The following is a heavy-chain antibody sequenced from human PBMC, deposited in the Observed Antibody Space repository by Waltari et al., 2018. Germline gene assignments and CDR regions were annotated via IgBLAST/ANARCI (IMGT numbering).Heavy chain of an antibody. CDR3: AREQRTYYFDY. Sequence: EVQLVESGGGLFQPGGSLILSCAAPRFTACGSHMSWVRQAPGKGLEWVSVLYTSDGTYYADPVRGRFTISRDNAKNTLYLQMNSLRAEDTALYYCAREQRTYYFDYWGQGTLVTVSS. V-gene: IGHV3-53*01. D-gene: IGHD6-25*01. CDR1: RFTACGSH. CDR2: LYTSDGT. J-gene: IGHJ4*02.